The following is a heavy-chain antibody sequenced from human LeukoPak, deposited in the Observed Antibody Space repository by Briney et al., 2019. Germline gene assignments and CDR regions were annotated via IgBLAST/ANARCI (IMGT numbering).Heavy chain of an antibody. CDR1: GFTFSSYW. V-gene: IGHV3-74*01. D-gene: IGHD3-10*01. CDR2: INSDGSST. CDR3: ARVGAGRITMVRGVSFDY. Sequence: GGSLRLSCAASGFTFSSYWMHWVRQAPGKGLVWVSRINSDGSSTSYADSVKGRFTISRDNAKNTLYLQMNSLRAEDTAVYYCARVGAGRITMVRGVSFDYWGQGTLVTVSS. J-gene: IGHJ4*02.